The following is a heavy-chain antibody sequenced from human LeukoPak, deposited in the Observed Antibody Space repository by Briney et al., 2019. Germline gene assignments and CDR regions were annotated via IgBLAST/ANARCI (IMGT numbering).Heavy chain of an antibody. CDR2: FDPEDGET. V-gene: IGHV1-24*01. CDR1: VDTLTELS. D-gene: IGHD2-2*01. CDR3: ATADIVVVPAAMDY. Sequence: ASGKVSCKVSVDTLTELSMDLVRQAPGKGLEWMGGFDPEDGETIYAQKFQGRVTISEDTSTDTAYMELSSLRSEDTAVDYCATADIVVVPAAMDYWGQGTLVTVSS. J-gene: IGHJ4*02.